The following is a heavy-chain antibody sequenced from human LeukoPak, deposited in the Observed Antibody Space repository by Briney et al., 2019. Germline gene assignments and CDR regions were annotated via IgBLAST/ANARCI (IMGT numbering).Heavy chain of an antibody. CDR2: ISSNGGST. V-gene: IGHV3-64*01. CDR3: ARGNIPFSTPYSSSWYRAPFDY. Sequence: GGSLRLSCAASGFTFSSYAMHWVRQAPGEGLEYVSAISSNGGSTYYANSVKGRFTISRDNSKNTLYLQMGSLRAEDMAVYYCARGNIPFSTPYSSSWYRAPFDYWGQGTLVAVSS. J-gene: IGHJ4*02. CDR1: GFTFSSYA. D-gene: IGHD6-13*01.